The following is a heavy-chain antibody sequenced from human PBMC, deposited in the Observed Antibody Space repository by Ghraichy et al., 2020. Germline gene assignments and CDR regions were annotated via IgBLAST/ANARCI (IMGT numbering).Heavy chain of an antibody. J-gene: IGHJ5*02. CDR3: ARDEAPYYGSGRGFDP. CDR1: GFTFRSYS. V-gene: IGHV3-48*04. Sequence: GGSLRLSCAASGFTFRSYSMNWVRQAPGQGLEWVSYISSSSSTIFYADSVKGRFTISRDNAKNSLYLQMNSLRAEDTAVYYCARDEAPYYGSGRGFDPWGQGTLVTVSS. D-gene: IGHD3-10*01. CDR2: ISSSSSTI.